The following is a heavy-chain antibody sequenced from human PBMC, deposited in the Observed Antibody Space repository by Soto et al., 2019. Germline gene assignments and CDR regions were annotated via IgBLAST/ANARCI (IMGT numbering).Heavy chain of an antibody. CDR1: GFTFSSYA. V-gene: IGHV3-23*01. J-gene: IGHJ4*02. CDR3: ARDSYGNYAIDY. Sequence: GGSLRLSCAASGFTFSSYAMSWVRQAPGKGLEWVSAISGSGGSTYYADSVKGRFTISRDNSKNTLYLQMNSLRAEDTAVYYCARDSYGNYAIDYWGQGTLVTVSS. D-gene: IGHD4-17*01. CDR2: ISGSGGST.